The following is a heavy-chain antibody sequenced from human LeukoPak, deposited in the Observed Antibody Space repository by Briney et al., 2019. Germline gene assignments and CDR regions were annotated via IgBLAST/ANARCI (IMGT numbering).Heavy chain of an antibody. CDR2: IYYSGRT. D-gene: IGHD3-3*01. CDR3: ARGVGVGDYHYYYMDV. V-gene: IGHV4-59*01. Sequence: SETLSLTCTVSGASISTYYWSWIRQPPGKGLEWIGYIYYSGRTNYNPSLKSRPTISVDTSKNQFSLKLISVTAADTAVYYCARGVGVGDYHYYYMDVWGKGTTVTISS. J-gene: IGHJ6*03. CDR1: GASISTYY.